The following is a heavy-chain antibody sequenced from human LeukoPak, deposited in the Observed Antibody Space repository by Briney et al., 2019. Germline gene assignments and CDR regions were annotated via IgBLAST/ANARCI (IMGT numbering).Heavy chain of an antibody. Sequence: GASVKVSCKASGYTFTGYYMHWVRQAPGQGLEWMGWINPNSGGTNYAQKFQGRVTMTRDTSISTAYMELSRLRSDDTAVYYCAREIIAVAGTVDYWGQGTLVTVSS. V-gene: IGHV1-2*02. CDR2: INPNSGGT. CDR1: GYTFTGYY. CDR3: AREIIAVAGTVDY. J-gene: IGHJ4*02. D-gene: IGHD6-19*01.